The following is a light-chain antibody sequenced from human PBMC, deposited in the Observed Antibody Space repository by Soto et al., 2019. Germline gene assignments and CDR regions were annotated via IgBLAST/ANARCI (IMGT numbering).Light chain of an antibody. CDR2: GNS. CDR1: SSNIGAGYD. J-gene: IGLJ2*01. Sequence: QSVLTQPPSVSGAPGQRVTISCTGSSSNIGAGYDVHWYQQLPGTAPKLLIYGNSNRPSGVPDRFSGSKSGTSASLAITGLQAEDEADYYCQSYDSSLGAGVFGGGTKLTV. CDR3: QSYDSSLGAGV. V-gene: IGLV1-40*01.